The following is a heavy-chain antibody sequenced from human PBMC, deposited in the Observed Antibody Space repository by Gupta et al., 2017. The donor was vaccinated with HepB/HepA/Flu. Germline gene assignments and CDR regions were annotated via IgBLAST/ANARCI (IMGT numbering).Heavy chain of an antibody. Sequence: QLGESGGGLVKPGGSLRLSGEASGSTFIAYTMTWVGRPPAKGLEWVSGISSGSTYSYDSDSVKGRFTVSRDNAKNSLYLQMNSLRPEDTAVYYCTRDPEYCGSGACYSDAFDIWGQGTTLTVSS. CDR2: ISSGSTYS. J-gene: IGHJ3*02. V-gene: IGHV3-21*02. D-gene: IGHD2-15*01. CDR1: GSTFIAYT. CDR3: TRDPEYCGSGACYSDAFDI.